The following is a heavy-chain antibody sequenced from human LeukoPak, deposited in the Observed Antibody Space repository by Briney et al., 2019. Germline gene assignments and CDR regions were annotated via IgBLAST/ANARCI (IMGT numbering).Heavy chain of an antibody. CDR1: GFTFSGYS. CDR3: AGSVVESGSIYYFDS. D-gene: IGHD2-15*01. J-gene: IGHJ4*02. Sequence: GGSLRLSCAASGFTFSGYSMNWVRQAPGKGLEWISYISSSSSRIYYADSVKGRSTISRDNAKNSLYLQMNSLRDEDTAVYYCAGSVVESGSIYYFDSWGQGTLVTISS. V-gene: IGHV3-48*02. CDR2: ISSSSSRI.